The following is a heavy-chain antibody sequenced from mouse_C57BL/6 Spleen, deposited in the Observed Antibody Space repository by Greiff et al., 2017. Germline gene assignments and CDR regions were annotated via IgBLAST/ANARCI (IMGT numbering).Heavy chain of an antibody. D-gene: IGHD5-5*01. CDR3: ARSGVHEGLPFAY. V-gene: IGHV1-81*01. J-gene: IGHJ3*01. CDR1: GYTFTSYG. CDR2: IYPRSGNT. Sequence: QVQLKESGAELARPGASVKLSCKASGYTFTSYGISWVKQRTGQGLEWIGEIYPRSGNTYYNEKFKGKATLTADKSSSTAYMELRSLTSEDSAVYFCARSGVHEGLPFAYWGQGTLVTVSA.